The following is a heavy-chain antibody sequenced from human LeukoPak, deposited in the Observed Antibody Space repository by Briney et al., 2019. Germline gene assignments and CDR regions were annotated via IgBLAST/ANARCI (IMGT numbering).Heavy chain of an antibody. CDR2: IWYDGSNE. J-gene: IGHJ3*01. D-gene: IGHD2-2*01. CDR3: ARDRGRYCSSANCYRAFDV. Sequence: GGSLRLSCAASGFTFSSYGMHWVRQAPGKGLEWVAIIWYDGSNEYYADSVKGRFTISRDNSKNTLYLQMSSLRAEDTAVYYCARDRGRYCSSANCYRAFDVWGQGTVVTVSS. V-gene: IGHV3-33*01. CDR1: GFTFSSYG.